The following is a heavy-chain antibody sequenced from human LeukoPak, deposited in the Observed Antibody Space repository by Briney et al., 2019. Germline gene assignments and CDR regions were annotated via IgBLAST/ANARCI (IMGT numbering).Heavy chain of an antibody. J-gene: IGHJ6*02. CDR1: GGTFSSYA. CDR2: IIPIFGTA. Sequence: ASVKVSCKASGGTFSSYAISWVRQAPGQGLEWMGGIIPIFGTAKYAQKFQGRVTITADESTSTAYMELSSLRSEDTAVYYCARGGGGNYYYYGMDVWGQGTTVTVSS. CDR3: ARGGGGNYYYYGMDV. V-gene: IGHV1-69*13. D-gene: IGHD1-1*01.